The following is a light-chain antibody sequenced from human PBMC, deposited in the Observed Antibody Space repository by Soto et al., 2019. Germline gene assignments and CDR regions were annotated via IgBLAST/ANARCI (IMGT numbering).Light chain of an antibody. CDR3: QQLKT. CDR2: GAS. CDR1: QSVSSSY. Sequence: EIVLTQSPGTLSLSPGERATLSCRASQSVSSSYLAWYQQKPGQAPRLLIYGASSRATGIPDRFSGSGSGTDFTLTISRLEPVDFAVYYCQQLKTFGQGTKVEIK. V-gene: IGKV3-20*01. J-gene: IGKJ1*01.